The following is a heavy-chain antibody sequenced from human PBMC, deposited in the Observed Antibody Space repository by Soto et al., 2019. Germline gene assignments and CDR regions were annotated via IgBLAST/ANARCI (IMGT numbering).Heavy chain of an antibody. CDR1: GESFSGYY. CDR3: ARGVRRTSSWYSDY. CDR2: IHDSGST. V-gene: IGHV4-34*01. J-gene: IGHJ4*02. D-gene: IGHD6-13*01. Sequence: PSETLSLTGAVYGESFSGYYCSWIRQPPGKGLEWIGEIHDSGSTNYNPSLKSRLIISVDTSRNQFSLKLSSVTAADTAVYYCARGVRRTSSWYSDYCGQGTLVAFSS.